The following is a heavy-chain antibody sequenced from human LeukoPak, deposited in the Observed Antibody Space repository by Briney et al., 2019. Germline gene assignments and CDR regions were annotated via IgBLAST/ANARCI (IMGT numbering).Heavy chain of an antibody. CDR2: ISGSCGGK. Sequence: GGSLRLSCAASGFTFSRYAMRWVRQAPGKGREWVSAISGSCGGKYYADSVKGRFTISRDNSKNTLYLQMNSLRAEETAVYYCAKGVTDYYGSGSYYFDYWGQGTLVTVSS. CDR3: AKGVTDYYGSGSYYFDY. J-gene: IGHJ4*02. CDR1: GFTFSRYA. V-gene: IGHV3-23*01. D-gene: IGHD3-10*01.